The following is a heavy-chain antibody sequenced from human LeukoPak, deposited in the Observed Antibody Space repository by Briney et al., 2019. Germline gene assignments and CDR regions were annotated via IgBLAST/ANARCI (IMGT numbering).Heavy chain of an antibody. CDR1: GGSISSSSYY. Sequence: PSETLSLTCTVSGGSISSSSYYWGWIRQPPGKGLEWIGSIYYSGSTYYNPSLKSRVTISVDTSKNQFSLKLSSVTAADTAVYYCARTEIYLYSSGPLYYWGQGTQVTVSS. J-gene: IGHJ4*02. V-gene: IGHV4-39*07. CDR2: IYYSGST. CDR3: ARTEIYLYSSGPLYY. D-gene: IGHD6-19*01.